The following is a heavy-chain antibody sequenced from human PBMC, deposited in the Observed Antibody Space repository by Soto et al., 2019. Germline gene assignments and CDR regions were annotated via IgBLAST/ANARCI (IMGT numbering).Heavy chain of an antibody. CDR2: IFYSGND. Sequence: XETLSLTCTVSGGSISSRNYYWGWIRQPPGKGLEWIASIFYSGNDFYNPSLNSRVTMSVDTSKNQFSLKLRSVTAADTAVYYCARQTKDYYDSSGYYLNWGQGILVTVSS. CDR3: ARQTKDYYDSSGYYLN. CDR1: GGSISSRNYY. J-gene: IGHJ1*01. D-gene: IGHD3-22*01. V-gene: IGHV4-39*01.